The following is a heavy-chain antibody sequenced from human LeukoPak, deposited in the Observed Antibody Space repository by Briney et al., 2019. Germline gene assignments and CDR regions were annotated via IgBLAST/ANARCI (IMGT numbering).Heavy chain of an antibody. CDR1: GGSISSSSYY. Sequence: SETLSLTCTVSGGSISSSSYYWGWIRQPPGKGLEWIGSIYYSGSTYHNPSLKSRVTISVDTSKNQFSLKLSSVTAADTAVYYCARSPYSSSWYKRGGYFDYWGQGTLVTVSS. CDR2: IYYSGST. J-gene: IGHJ4*02. V-gene: IGHV4-39*07. D-gene: IGHD6-13*01. CDR3: ARSPYSSSWYKRGGYFDY.